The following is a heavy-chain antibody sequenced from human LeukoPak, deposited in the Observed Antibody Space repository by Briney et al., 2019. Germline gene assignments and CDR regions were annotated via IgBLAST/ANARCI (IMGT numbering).Heavy chain of an antibody. CDR2: INPNSGGT. Sequence: ASVKVSCKASGYTFTGNYMHWVRQAPGQGLEWMGWINPNSGGTNYAQKFQGRVTMTRDTSIGTAYMELSSLRSEDTAVYYCARVPVDTAIIYFDYWGQGTLVTVSS. CDR3: ARVPVDTAIIYFDY. CDR1: GYTFTGNY. V-gene: IGHV1-2*02. J-gene: IGHJ4*02. D-gene: IGHD5-18*01.